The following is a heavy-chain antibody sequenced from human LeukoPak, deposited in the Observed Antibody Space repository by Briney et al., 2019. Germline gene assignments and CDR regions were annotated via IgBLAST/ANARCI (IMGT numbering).Heavy chain of an antibody. CDR2: IRYDGSNK. Sequence: PGGSLRPSCAASGFTFSSYGMHWVRQAPGKGLEWVAFIRYDGSNKYYADSVKGRFTISRDNSKNTLYLQMNSLRAEDTAVYYCAKGGVYYYDSSGPPGYWGQGTLVTVSS. CDR1: GFTFSSYG. V-gene: IGHV3-30*02. J-gene: IGHJ4*02. D-gene: IGHD3-22*01. CDR3: AKGGVYYYDSSGPPGY.